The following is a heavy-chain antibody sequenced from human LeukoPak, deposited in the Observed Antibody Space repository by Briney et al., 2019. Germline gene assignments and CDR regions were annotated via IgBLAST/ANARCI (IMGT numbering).Heavy chain of an antibody. Sequence: GGSLRLSCAASGFTFTYYNMNWVRQAPGKRLEWVSSISSGSDYIQYADSVKGRFTISRDNAKNSLYLQMSSLSAEDTAVYYCARLGESEGDYWGQGTLVTVSS. J-gene: IGHJ4*02. CDR1: GFTFTYYN. CDR3: ARLGESEGDY. V-gene: IGHV3-21*06. CDR2: ISSGSDYI.